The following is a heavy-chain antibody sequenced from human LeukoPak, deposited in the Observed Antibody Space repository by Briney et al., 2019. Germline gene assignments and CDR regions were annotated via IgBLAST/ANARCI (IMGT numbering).Heavy chain of an antibody. CDR3: ARPDLHTLTMDV. CDR2: INPHDSNT. Sequence: GESLKISCEGSGYSFTSYWLAWVRQMPGKGLEWMGIINPHDSNTRYSPSFQGQVTISADKSISTAYLQWSSLKASDTAMYYCARPDLHTLTMDVRGNGTTVTVSS. J-gene: IGHJ6*03. V-gene: IGHV5-51*01. CDR1: GYSFTSYW.